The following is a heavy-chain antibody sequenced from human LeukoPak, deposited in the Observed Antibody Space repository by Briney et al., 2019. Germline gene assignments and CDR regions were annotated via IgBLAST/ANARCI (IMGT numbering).Heavy chain of an antibody. V-gene: IGHV1-69*13. CDR3: ARDLRNYYDSSGLNWFDP. D-gene: IGHD3-22*01. CDR2: IIPIFGTA. J-gene: IGHJ5*02. Sequence: ASVKVSCKASGGTFIRNAISWVRQAPGQGLEWMGGIIPIFGTANYAQKFQGRVTITADESTSTAYMELSSLRSEDTAVYYCARDLRNYYDSSGLNWFDPWGQGTLVTVSS. CDR1: GGTFIRNA.